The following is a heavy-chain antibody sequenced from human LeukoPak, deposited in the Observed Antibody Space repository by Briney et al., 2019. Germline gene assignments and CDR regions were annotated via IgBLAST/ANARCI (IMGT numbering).Heavy chain of an antibody. D-gene: IGHD3-9*01. V-gene: IGHV3-30-3*01. CDR3: ARDLGQRVTIIYYFDY. Sequence: GGSLRLSCAASGFTFRNYVIHWVRQAPGKGLEWVAVTSSDLNVKLYADSVKGRFTISRDNSKNTLYLQMNSLRAEDTAVYYCARDLGQRVTIIYYFDYWGQGTLVTVSS. J-gene: IGHJ4*02. CDR2: TSSDLNVK. CDR1: GFTFRNYV.